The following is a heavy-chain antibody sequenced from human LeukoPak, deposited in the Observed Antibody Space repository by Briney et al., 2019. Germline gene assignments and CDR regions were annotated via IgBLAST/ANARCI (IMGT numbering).Heavy chain of an antibody. J-gene: IGHJ4*02. CDR1: HYSIGSNYY. V-gene: IGHV4-38-2*02. CDR3: ARSSGYMSY. D-gene: IGHD3-22*01. Sequence: SETLSLTCTVSHYSIGSNYYWGWIRQPPGKGLEWIGSIYHSGSTYYNPSLKSRVTISVDTSKNQFSLKLTSVTAADTAVYYCARSSGYMSYWGQGTLVTVSS. CDR2: IYHSGST.